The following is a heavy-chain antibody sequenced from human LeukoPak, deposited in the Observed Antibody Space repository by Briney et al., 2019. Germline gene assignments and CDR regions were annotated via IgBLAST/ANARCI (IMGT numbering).Heavy chain of an antibody. J-gene: IGHJ4*02. CDR1: GYTFTSYG. CDR2: ISAYNGNT. D-gene: IGHD2-8*01. CDR3: AREEYCTNGVCYTLDY. V-gene: IGHV1-18*01. Sequence: ASVKVSCKASGYTFTSYGISWVRQAPGQGLEWMGWISAYNGNTNYAQKLQGRVTMTTDTSTSSAYMELRSLRSDDTAVYYRAREEYCTNGVCYTLDYWGQGTLVTVSS.